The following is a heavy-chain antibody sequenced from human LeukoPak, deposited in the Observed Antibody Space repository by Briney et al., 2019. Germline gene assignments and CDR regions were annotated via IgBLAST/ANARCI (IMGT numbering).Heavy chain of an antibody. J-gene: IGHJ4*02. CDR3: ARPRGYYFDY. CDR1: GYSFTNYY. CDR2: INPSGGST. Sequence: ASVRVSCKASGYSFTNYYMHWVRQPPGQGLERMGMINPSGGSTTYAQKFQGRVTMTRDMSTSTVYMELSSLTSEDTAVYYCARPRGYYFDYWGQGTLVTVSS. V-gene: IGHV1-46*01.